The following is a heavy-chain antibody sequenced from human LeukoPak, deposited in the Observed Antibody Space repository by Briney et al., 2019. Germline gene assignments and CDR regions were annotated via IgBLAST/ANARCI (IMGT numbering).Heavy chain of an antibody. D-gene: IGHD3-22*01. CDR1: GGSISSNNYY. CDR3: ARPGYYYDSSGYHYRDY. J-gene: IGHJ4*02. V-gene: IGHV4-39*01. Sequence: PSETLALTCTVSGGSISSNNYYWGWIRQPPGKGLEWIGSFSYSGSTYYNPSLKSRVTISVDTSKNQFSLKLTSVTAADTAVYYCARPGYYYDSSGYHYRDYWGQGTLVTVSS. CDR2: FSYSGST.